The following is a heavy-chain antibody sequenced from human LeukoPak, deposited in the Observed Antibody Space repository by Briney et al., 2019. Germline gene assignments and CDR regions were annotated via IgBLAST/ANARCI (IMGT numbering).Heavy chain of an antibody. CDR2: ISGSGNRR. J-gene: IGHJ6*03. Sequence: GGSLRLSCAASGFAFSSYAMRWVRQAPGKGLEWVSSISGSGNRRDSADSVKGRFTISRDNSKNTLYLEMYSLRAEDTAVYYCAKDRGHCTNGVCHNYYYMDVWGKGTTVTVSS. D-gene: IGHD2-8*01. CDR1: GFAFSSYA. CDR3: AKDRGHCTNGVCHNYYYMDV. V-gene: IGHV3-23*01.